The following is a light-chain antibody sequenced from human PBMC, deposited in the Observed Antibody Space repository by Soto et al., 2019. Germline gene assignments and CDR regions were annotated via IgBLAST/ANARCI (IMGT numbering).Light chain of an antibody. Sequence: DIQMPQSPSSLSASVGDSVTITCRASQSISSYLNWYQQKPGKAPKLLIYAASSLQSGVPSRFSGSGSGTDFTLTISSLQPEDFATYYCQQSYSTPRTVGGGTKVDIK. J-gene: IGKJ4*01. CDR3: QQSYSTPRT. CDR1: QSISSY. V-gene: IGKV1-39*01. CDR2: AAS.